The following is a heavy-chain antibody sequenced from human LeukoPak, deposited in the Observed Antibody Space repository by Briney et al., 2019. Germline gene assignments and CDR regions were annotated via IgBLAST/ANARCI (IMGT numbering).Heavy chain of an antibody. V-gene: IGHV3-23*01. Sequence: GGPLRLSCAASGFTFSGSAMSWVRQAPGEGLEWVSLISYSGANSCYTDSVRGRFTISRDNSKDTLFLQMNSLRAEDTAIYYCAGDMQLSTWGLGTMVTVSS. CDR3: AGDMQLST. CDR1: GFTFSGSA. CDR2: ISYSGANS. D-gene: IGHD3-16*02. J-gene: IGHJ3*01.